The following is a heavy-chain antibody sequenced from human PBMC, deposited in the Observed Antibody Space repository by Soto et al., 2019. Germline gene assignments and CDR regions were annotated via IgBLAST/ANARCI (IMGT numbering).Heavy chain of an antibody. Sequence: QITLKESGPTLLKPTQTLTLTCSFSGFSLTSSGAGVGWIRQPPGKALERLAVIYWDEDKRYSPSLRSRLTITKDTSKNQVVLTMTNLDPADTATYFCAHTQAGHCRQDPFDYWGQGTLVTVSS. CDR1: GFSLTSSGAG. CDR2: IYWDEDK. V-gene: IGHV2-5*02. CDR3: AHTQAGHCRQDPFDY. J-gene: IGHJ4*02. D-gene: IGHD2-21*02.